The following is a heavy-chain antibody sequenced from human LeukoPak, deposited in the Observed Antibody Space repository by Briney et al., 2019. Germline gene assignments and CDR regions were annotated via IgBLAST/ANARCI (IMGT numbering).Heavy chain of an antibody. CDR3: TRSLTAAAGTGAFDM. J-gene: IGHJ3*02. D-gene: IGHD6-13*01. CDR2: FRTTDNYI. Sequence: GGSLRLSCTASGYTFSSYNSMNWVRQAPGKGLEWVSSFRTTDNYISYEASVKGRFPISRAAATNSLYLQMNSLRAEDTAVYFCTRSLTAAAGTGAFDMWGRGTMVTVSS. V-gene: IGHV3-21*01. CDR1: GYTFSSYNS.